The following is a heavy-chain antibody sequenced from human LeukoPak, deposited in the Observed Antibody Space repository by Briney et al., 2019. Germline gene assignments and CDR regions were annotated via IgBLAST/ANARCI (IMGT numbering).Heavy chain of an antibody. Sequence: KASETLSLTCAVSGGSISSSNWWSWVRQPPGKGLEWIGKIYHSGSTNYNPSLKSRVTISVDKSKNQFSLRLSSVTAADTAVYYCAIKGYYDSTARTFQHWGQGTLVTVSS. J-gene: IGHJ1*01. D-gene: IGHD3-22*01. CDR1: GGSISSSNW. V-gene: IGHV4-4*02. CDR3: AIKGYYDSTARTFQH. CDR2: IYHSGST.